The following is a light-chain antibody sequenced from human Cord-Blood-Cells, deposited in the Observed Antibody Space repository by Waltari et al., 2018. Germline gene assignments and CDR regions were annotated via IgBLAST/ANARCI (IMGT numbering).Light chain of an antibody. V-gene: IGKV1-39*01. CDR2: AAS. CDR3: QQSHSTPRT. Sequence: DIQMTQSPSSLSASVGDRVTITCRASQSISSYLNWYQQKQGKAPKLLIYAASSLQSGVPSRFSGSGSGTDFTLTISSLQPEDFATYYCQQSHSTPRTFGQGTKVEIK. CDR1: QSISSY. J-gene: IGKJ1*01.